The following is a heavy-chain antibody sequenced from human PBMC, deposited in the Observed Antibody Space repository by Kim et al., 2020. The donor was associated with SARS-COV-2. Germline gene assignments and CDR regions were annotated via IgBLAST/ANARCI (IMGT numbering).Heavy chain of an antibody. V-gene: IGHV3-74*01. CDR2: VNSGGSST. CDR1: GFTFSSYE. CDR3: ASLSTGYVWDKFDY. J-gene: IGHJ4*02. Sequence: GGSLRLSCVASGFTFSSYEMNWVRQAPGKGLVWVSRVNSGGSSTSYADSVKGRFTISRDNARNTLYLQMNSLRAEDTAVYYCASLSTGYVWDKFDYWGQGTLVTVSS. D-gene: IGHD3-16*01.